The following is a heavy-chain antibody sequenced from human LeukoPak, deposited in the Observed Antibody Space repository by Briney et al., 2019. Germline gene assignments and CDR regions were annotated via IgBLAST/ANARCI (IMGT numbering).Heavy chain of an antibody. CDR3: AREGYYYDSSGPIDY. V-gene: IGHV4-31*03. D-gene: IGHD3-22*01. Sequence: SSETLSLTCTVSGGSISSAPYYWSWLRQRPGKGLEWMGYISHSGNTYYNPSLKSRLNISADTSRNQFSLKLRSVTAADTALYFCAREGYYYDSSGPIDYWGQGTRVTVSS. CDR1: GGSISSAPYY. CDR2: ISHSGNT. J-gene: IGHJ4*02.